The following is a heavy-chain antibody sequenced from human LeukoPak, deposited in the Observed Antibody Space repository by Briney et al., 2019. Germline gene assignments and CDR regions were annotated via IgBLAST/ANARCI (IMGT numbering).Heavy chain of an antibody. CDR2: IYTSGST. D-gene: IGHD3-3*01. V-gene: IGHV4-4*07. CDR3: AREASLQFNDFWSGYYLSFDY. J-gene: IGHJ4*02. Sequence: SETLSLTCTVSGGSISSYYWSWIRQPAGKGLEWIGRIYTSGSTNYNPSLKSRVTMSVDTSKNQFSLKLSSVTAADTAVYYRAREASLQFNDFWSGYYLSFDYWGQGTLVTVSS. CDR1: GGSISSYY.